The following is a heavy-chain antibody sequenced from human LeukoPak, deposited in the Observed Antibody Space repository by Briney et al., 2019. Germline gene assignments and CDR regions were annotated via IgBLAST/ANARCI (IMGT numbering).Heavy chain of an antibody. V-gene: IGHV4-39*01. CDR1: GDSISSSSDY. CDR3: ARQRYWEKISYFDS. Sequence: PSETLSLTCTISGDSISSSSDYWGWIRQPPGKGLEWIGSIFHSGSTYHKPSLKSRVTIIVETSKNQFSLKLSSVTAADTAVYYCARQRYWEKISYFDSWGQGTLVTVSS. D-gene: IGHD2-8*02. CDR2: IFHSGST. J-gene: IGHJ4*02.